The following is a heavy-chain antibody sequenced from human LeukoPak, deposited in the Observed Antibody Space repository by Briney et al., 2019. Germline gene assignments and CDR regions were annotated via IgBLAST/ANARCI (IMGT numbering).Heavy chain of an antibody. CDR3: ARASSIAAAGIWFDP. J-gene: IGHJ5*02. CDR1: GGSISSYY. D-gene: IGHD6-13*01. CDR2: IYYSGST. Sequence: SETLSLTCTVSGGSISSYYWSWIRQPPGKGLEWIGYIYYSGSTNYNPSLKSRVTISVDTSKNQFSLKLSSVTAADTAVYYCARASSIAAAGIWFDPWGQGTLVTVSS. V-gene: IGHV4-59*01.